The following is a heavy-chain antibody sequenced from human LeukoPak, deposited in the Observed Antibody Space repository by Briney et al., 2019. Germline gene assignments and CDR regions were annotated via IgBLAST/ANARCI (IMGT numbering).Heavy chain of an antibody. D-gene: IGHD3-22*01. V-gene: IGHV3-74*01. CDR1: GFTFSNYW. CDR2: INTDARTT. CDR3: ARSLLYYYDSSGPEN. J-gene: IGHJ4*02. Sequence: GGSLRLSCADSGFTFSNYWMHWVRQAPGKGLGWVSRINTDARTTNYADSVKGRFTISRDNAKITLSLQMNSLRAEDTAVYYCARSLLYYYDSSGPENWGQGTLVTVSS.